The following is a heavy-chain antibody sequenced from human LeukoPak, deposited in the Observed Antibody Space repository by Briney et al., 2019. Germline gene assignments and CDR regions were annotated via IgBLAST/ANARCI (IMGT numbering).Heavy chain of an antibody. CDR1: GFTFSSYA. CDR2: ISYDGSNK. Sequence: PGGSLRLSCAASGFTFSSYAMHWVRQAPGKGLEWVAVISYDGSNKYYADSVKGRFTISRDNSKNTLYLQMNSLRAEDTAVYYCAKVKMDYDILTGKPQNYYFDYWGQGTLVTVSS. J-gene: IGHJ4*02. CDR3: AKVKMDYDILTGKPQNYYFDY. D-gene: IGHD3-9*01. V-gene: IGHV3-30-3*01.